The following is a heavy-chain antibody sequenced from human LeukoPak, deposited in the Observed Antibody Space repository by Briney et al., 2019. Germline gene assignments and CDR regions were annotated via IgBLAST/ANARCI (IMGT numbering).Heavy chain of an antibody. D-gene: IGHD6-19*01. CDR3: ARVASSVRDDAFDI. CDR1: GGSISSYY. CDR2: IYYSGST. Sequence: PSETLSLTCTVSGGSISSYYWSWIRQPPGKGLEWIGYIYYSGSTNYNPSLKSRVTISVDTSKNQFSLKLSSVTAADTAVYYCARVASSVRDDAFDIWGQGTMVTVSS. J-gene: IGHJ3*02. V-gene: IGHV4-59*01.